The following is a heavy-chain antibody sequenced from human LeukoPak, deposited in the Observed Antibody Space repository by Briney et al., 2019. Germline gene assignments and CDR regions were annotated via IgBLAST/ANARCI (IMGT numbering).Heavy chain of an antibody. Sequence: PGGSLRLSCAASGFTFSSYAMNWVRQAPGKGLEWVALISYDGVNEFYADSGKGRFTISRDNSKNTLHLQMNSLRAEDTAVYYCARLPFPITVSGFPFDLWGQGTLVIVSP. CDR3: ARLPFPITVSGFPFDL. D-gene: IGHD6-19*01. CDR1: GFTFSSYA. J-gene: IGHJ4*02. V-gene: IGHV3-30-3*01. CDR2: ISYDGVNE.